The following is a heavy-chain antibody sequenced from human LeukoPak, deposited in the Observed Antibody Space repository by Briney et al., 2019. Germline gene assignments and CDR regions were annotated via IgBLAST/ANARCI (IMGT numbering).Heavy chain of an antibody. CDR2: IYYSGST. J-gene: IGHJ5*02. Sequence: SETLSLTCTVSGGSISSYYWSWIRQPPGKGLEWIGYIYYSGSTNYNPSLKSRATISVDTSKNRFSLKLSSVTAADTAVYYCARVRLGYCSGGSCYRFDPWGQGTLVTVSS. CDR1: GGSISSYY. D-gene: IGHD2-15*01. CDR3: ARVRLGYCSGGSCYRFDP. V-gene: IGHV4-59*01.